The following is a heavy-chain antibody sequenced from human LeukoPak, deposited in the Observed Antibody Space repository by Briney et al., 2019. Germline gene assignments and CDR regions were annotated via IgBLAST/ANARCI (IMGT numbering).Heavy chain of an antibody. D-gene: IGHD2-2*01. CDR1: GYTFTGYY. CDR2: INPNSGGT. Sequence: GASVKVSCKASGYTFTGYYMHWVRQAPGQGLEWMGWINPNSGGTNYAQKFQGRVTMTRDTSISTAYMELSRLRSDDTAVYYCASGYCSSTSCSKGVDYWGQGTLVTVSS. V-gene: IGHV1-2*02. J-gene: IGHJ4*02. CDR3: ASGYCSSTSCSKGVDY.